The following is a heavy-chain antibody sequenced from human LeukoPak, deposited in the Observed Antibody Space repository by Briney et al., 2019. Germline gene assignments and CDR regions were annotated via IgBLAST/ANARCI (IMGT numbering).Heavy chain of an antibody. D-gene: IGHD3-3*01. CDR1: GGSISSYY. V-gene: IGHV4-59*01. J-gene: IGHJ6*03. CDR2: IYYSGST. CDR3: ARARSGYYNYYYYYMDV. Sequence: SETLSLTCTVSGGSISSYYWSWLRQPPGKGLEWFGYIYYSGSTNYNPSLKSRVTISVDTSKNQFSLKLSSVTAADTAVYYCARARSGYYNYYYYYMDVWGKGTTVTVSS.